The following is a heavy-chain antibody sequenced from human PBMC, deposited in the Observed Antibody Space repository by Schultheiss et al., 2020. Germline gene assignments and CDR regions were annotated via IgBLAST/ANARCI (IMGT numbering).Heavy chain of an antibody. J-gene: IGHJ4*02. V-gene: IGHV3-23*01. D-gene: IGHD3-10*01. CDR3: ANIGG. CDR2: ISGSGGST. Sequence: GGSLRLSCAASGFTFSDYYMSWVRQAPGKGLEWVSAISGSGGSTYYADSVKGRFTISRDNSKNMLYLQMNNLTAGDTAVYYCANIGGWGQGTLVTVSS. CDR1: GFTFSDYY.